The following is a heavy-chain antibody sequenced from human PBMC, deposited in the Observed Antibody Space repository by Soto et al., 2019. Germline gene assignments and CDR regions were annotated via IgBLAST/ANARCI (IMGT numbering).Heavy chain of an antibody. D-gene: IGHD3-22*01. Sequence: SSVKVSCNASGGTFSSYAISWVRQAPGQGLEWMGGIIPIFGTANDAQKFQGRVTITADESTSTAYMELSSLRSEDTDVYYCARATAHYDSSGYYAFDIWGQGTMVTVS. CDR2: IIPIFGTA. CDR3: ARATAHYDSSGYYAFDI. CDR1: GGTFSSYA. J-gene: IGHJ3*02. V-gene: IGHV1-69*13.